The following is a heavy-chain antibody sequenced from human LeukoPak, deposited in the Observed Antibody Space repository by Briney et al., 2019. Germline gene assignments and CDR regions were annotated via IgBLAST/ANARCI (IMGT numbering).Heavy chain of an antibody. CDR3: ARVSASEMGQQIFLH. V-gene: IGHV1-69*02. CDR1: GDTFNTYT. CDR2: IIPNSGLG. D-gene: IGHD5-24*01. J-gene: IGHJ4*02. Sequence: ASVKVSCESSGDTFNTYTFNWLRQAPGQGLEWMGRIIPNSGLGNYAQKFQGRVTITADTSTRTVYMEVRSLRYEDTAVYYCARVSASEMGQQIFLHWGQGTLVTVSS.